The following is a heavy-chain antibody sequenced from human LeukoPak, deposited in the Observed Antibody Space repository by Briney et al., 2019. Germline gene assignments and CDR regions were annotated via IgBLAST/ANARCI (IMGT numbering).Heavy chain of an antibody. CDR3: ATAPEDLYCSGGSCYSRALPDY. D-gene: IGHD2-15*01. V-gene: IGHV3-21*01. CDR1: GFTFSSYS. J-gene: IGHJ4*02. CDR2: ISSSSSYI. Sequence: GGSLRLSCAASGFTFSSYSMNWVRQAPGKGLEWVSSISSSSSYIYYADSVKGRFTISRDNAKNSLYLQMNSLRAEDTAVYYCATAPEDLYCSGGSCYSRALPDYWGQGTLVTVSS.